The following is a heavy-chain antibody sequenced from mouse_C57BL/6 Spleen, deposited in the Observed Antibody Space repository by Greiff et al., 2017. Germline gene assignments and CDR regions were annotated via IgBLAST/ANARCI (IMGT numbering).Heavy chain of an antibody. J-gene: IGHJ4*01. Sequence: QVQLQQPGAELVKPGASVKLSCKASGYTFTSYWMHWVKQRPGQGLEWIGMIHPNSGSTKYNEKFKSKATLPVDKSSSTAYMLLSSLTSEDSAVYYFAREKDYGYDVGAMDYWGQGTSVTVSS. D-gene: IGHD2-2*01. V-gene: IGHV1-64*01. CDR3: AREKDYGYDVGAMDY. CDR1: GYTFTSYW. CDR2: IHPNSGST.